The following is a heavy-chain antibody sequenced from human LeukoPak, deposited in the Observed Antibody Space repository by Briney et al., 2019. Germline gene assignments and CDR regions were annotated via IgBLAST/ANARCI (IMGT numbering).Heavy chain of an antibody. V-gene: IGHV1-24*01. Sequence: ASVTVSCKVSGYTLTELSMHWVRQAPGKGLEGMGGFYPEDGETIYAQKFQGRVTMTEDTSTETAYMELSSLRSEDTAVYYCATFGSGSGSYYNWFDPCGQGTLVTVSS. CDR2: FYPEDGET. D-gene: IGHD3-10*01. CDR3: ATFGSGSGSYYNWFDP. CDR1: GYTLTELS. J-gene: IGHJ5*02.